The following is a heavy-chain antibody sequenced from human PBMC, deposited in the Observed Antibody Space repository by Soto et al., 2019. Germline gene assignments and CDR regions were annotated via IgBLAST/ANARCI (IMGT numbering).Heavy chain of an antibody. CDR1: GFTFSSYG. CDR3: AKDRYSGTYPTDCDY. CDR2: ISYYGGNE. Sequence: QVQLVQSGGGVVQPGRSLRLSCAGSGFTFSSYGIHWVRQAPGKGLEWVALISYYGGNEKYTESVKDRFTISRDDSHNVAYLQMRSLRNQAAAMYYCAKDRYSGTYPTDCDYWGQGRLVTVSS. J-gene: IGHJ4*02. V-gene: IGHV3-30*18. D-gene: IGHD1-26*01.